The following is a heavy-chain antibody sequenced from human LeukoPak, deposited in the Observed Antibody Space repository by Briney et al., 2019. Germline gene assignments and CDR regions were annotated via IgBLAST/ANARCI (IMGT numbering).Heavy chain of an antibody. CDR1: GGSFSGYY. D-gene: IGHD6-13*01. CDR3: ARGRVTIAAAGTWSGGYFDY. V-gene: IGHV4-34*01. CDR2: INHSGST. Sequence: ASETLSLTCAVYGGSFSGYYWSWIRQPPGKGLEWIGEINHSGSTNYNPSLKSRVTISVDTSKNQFSLKLSSVTAADTAAYYCARGRVTIAAAGTWSGGYFDYWGQGTLVTVSS. J-gene: IGHJ4*02.